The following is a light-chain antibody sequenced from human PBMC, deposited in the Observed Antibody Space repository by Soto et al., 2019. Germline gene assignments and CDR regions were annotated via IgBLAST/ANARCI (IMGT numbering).Light chain of an antibody. J-gene: IGLJ2*01. CDR1: SSDVGGYNY. CDR2: DVS. V-gene: IGLV2-11*01. Sequence: QSVLTQPRSVSGSPGQSVTISCTGTSSDVGGYNYVSWFQHHPGKAPKLMIYDVSERPSGVPDRFSGSKSGNTASLTISGLQAEDEADFYCSSYAGRYTWVFGGGTKLTVL. CDR3: SSYAGRYTWV.